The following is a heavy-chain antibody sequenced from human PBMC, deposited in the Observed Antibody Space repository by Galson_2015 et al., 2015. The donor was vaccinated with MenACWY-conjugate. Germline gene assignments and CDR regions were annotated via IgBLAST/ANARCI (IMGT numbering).Heavy chain of an antibody. D-gene: IGHD2-15*01. CDR2: INPSGGGT. CDR3: ARVGYCSGPACYLAFFDY. J-gene: IGHJ4*02. CDR1: GYTFSSYH. Sequence: SVKVSCKASGYTFSSYHMHWVRQAPGQGLEWMGIINPSGGGTSSAQKFQGRVTMTRDTSTSTVYMELSSLRSEDTAVYYCARVGYCSGPACYLAFFDYWGQGTLVAVSS. V-gene: IGHV1-46*01.